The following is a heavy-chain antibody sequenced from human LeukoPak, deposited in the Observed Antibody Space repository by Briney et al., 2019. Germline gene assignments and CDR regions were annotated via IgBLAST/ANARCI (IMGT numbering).Heavy chain of an antibody. CDR1: GFTFSGSA. Sequence: PGGSLRLSCAASGFTFSGSAMHWVRQASGKGLEWVGRIRSKANSYATAYAASVKGRFTISRDDSKNTAYLQMNSLKTEDTAVYYCTRGPYGDYGGDWFDPWGQGTLVTVSS. CDR2: IRSKANSYAT. J-gene: IGHJ5*02. CDR3: TRGPYGDYGGDWFDP. V-gene: IGHV3-73*01. D-gene: IGHD4-17*01.